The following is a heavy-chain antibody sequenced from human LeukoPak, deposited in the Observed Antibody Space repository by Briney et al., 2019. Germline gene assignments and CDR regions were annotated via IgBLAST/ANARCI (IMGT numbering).Heavy chain of an antibody. CDR1: GYTFTGYY. D-gene: IGHD3-3*01. J-gene: IGHJ4*02. V-gene: IGHV1-2*02. CDR3: ARPVWSGYSFFDY. Sequence: ASVKVSCKASGYTFTGYYMHWVRQAPGQGLELMGWINPNSGGTNYAQKFQGRVTITRDTSISTAYMELSRLRSDDTAVYYCARPVWSGYSFFDYWGQGTLVTVSS. CDR2: INPNSGGT.